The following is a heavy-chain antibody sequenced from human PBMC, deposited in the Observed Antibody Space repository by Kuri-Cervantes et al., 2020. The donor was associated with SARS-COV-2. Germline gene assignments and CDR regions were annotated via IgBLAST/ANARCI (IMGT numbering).Heavy chain of an antibody. D-gene: IGHD6-13*01. V-gene: IGHV1-2*02. Sequence: ASVKVSCKASGYTFSDSYIHWVRQAPGQGLEWMGWINPNSGGTNFTQKFEGRVTVTRDTSINTAYMDLTRLGSDDTAVYYCARGESIYGSRWYAGGFDYWGQGTLVTVSS. CDR1: GYTFSDSY. J-gene: IGHJ4*02. CDR3: ARGESIYGSRWYAGGFDY. CDR2: INPNSGGT.